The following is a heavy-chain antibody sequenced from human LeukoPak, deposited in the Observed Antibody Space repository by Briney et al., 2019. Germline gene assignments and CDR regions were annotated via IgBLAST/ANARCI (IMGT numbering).Heavy chain of an antibody. CDR2: INHSGST. Sequence: SETLSLTCAVYGGSFSGYYWSWIRQPPGKGLEWIGEINHSGSTNYNPSLKSRVTISVDTSKNQFSLNLSSVTAADTAVYYCARGLRQLNYYYGMDVWGQGTTVTVSS. V-gene: IGHV4-34*01. D-gene: IGHD6-13*01. J-gene: IGHJ6*02. CDR3: ARGLRQLNYYYGMDV. CDR1: GGSFSGYY.